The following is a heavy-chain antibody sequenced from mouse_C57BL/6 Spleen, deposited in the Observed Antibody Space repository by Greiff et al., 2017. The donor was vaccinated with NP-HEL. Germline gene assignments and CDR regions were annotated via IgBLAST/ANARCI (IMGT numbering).Heavy chain of an antibody. D-gene: IGHD2-2*01. CDR3: ARYGYSPAWFAY. V-gene: IGHV1-69*01. J-gene: IGHJ3*01. CDR2: IDPSDSYT. Sequence: VQLQQPGAELVMPGASVKLSCKASGYTFTSYWMHWVKQRPGQGLEWIGEIDPSDSYTNYNQKFKGKSTLTVDKSSSTAYMQLSSLTSEDSAVYYCARYGYSPAWFAYWGQGTLVTVSA. CDR1: GYTFTSYW.